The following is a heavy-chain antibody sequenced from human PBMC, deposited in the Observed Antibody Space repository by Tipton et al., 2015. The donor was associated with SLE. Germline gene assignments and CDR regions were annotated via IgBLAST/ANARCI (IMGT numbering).Heavy chain of an antibody. Sequence: TLSLTCAVYGGSFSGYYWSWIRQTPGKGLEWIGEINHSGSNNYNPSLKSRVTISVDTSKIQFSLKLSSVTAADTAVYYCARVLDGSGSRDYYGMDVWGQGTTVTVSS. V-gene: IGHV4-34*01. D-gene: IGHD3-10*01. J-gene: IGHJ6*02. CDR3: ARVLDGSGSRDYYGMDV. CDR1: GGSFSGYY. CDR2: INHSGSN.